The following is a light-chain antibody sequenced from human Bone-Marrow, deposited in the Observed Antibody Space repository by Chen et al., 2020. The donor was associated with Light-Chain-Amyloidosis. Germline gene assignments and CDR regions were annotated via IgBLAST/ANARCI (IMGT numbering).Light chain of an antibody. CDR2: DVN. V-gene: IGLV2-11*01. CDR1: SSDVGGYES. Sequence: QSALTQPRSVSGSPGQSFTISCTGTSSDVGGYESDSWYQQHPGKDPKFLIYDVNKRPSGVPDRFSGSKSGNSASLTISGLQTEDEADYFCCSYAGSSPYVFGTGTTVTVL. CDR3: CSYAGSSPYV. J-gene: IGLJ1*01.